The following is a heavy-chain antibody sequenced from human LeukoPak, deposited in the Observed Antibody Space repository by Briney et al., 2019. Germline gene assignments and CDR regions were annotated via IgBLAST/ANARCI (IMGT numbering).Heavy chain of an antibody. CDR2: ISYDGSNK. CDR1: GFTFSSYA. J-gene: IGHJ4*02. D-gene: IGHD5-18*01. Sequence: GGPLRLSCAASGFTFSSYAMHWVRQAPGKGLEWVAVISYDGSNKYYADSVKGRFTISRDNSKNTLYLQMNSLRAEDTAVYYCASDRGYSLNPFDYWGQGTLVTVSS. V-gene: IGHV3-30-3*01. CDR3: ASDRGYSLNPFDY.